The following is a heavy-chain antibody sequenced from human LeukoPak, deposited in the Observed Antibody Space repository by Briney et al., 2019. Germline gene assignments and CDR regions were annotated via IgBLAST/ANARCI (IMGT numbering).Heavy chain of an antibody. Sequence: SETLSLTCAVYGDSLSGFYWSWIRQPPGKGLEWIGEINHSGSTNYKPSLKSRVVISIDTSKNQFSLKLSSLTAADTAVYYCARGPPPGATALGVVDYWGQGTLVTVSS. V-gene: IGHV4-34*01. D-gene: IGHD3-16*01. CDR3: ARGPPPGATALGVVDY. J-gene: IGHJ4*02. CDR1: GDSLSGFY. CDR2: INHSGST.